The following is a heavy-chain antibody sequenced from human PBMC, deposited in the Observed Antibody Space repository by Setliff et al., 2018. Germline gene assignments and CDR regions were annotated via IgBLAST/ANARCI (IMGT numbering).Heavy chain of an antibody. Sequence: PSETLSLTCTVSGGSISSYYWSWIRQPAGKGLEWIGRIYTSGSTNYNPSLKSRVTISVDTSKNQFSLKLSSATAADTAVYYCARGRLREDLLHYYYYHMDVWAKGTTVTVSS. D-gene: IGHD3-22*01. V-gene: IGHV4-4*07. CDR1: GGSISSYY. CDR3: ARGRLREDLLHYYYYHMDV. J-gene: IGHJ6*03. CDR2: IYTSGST.